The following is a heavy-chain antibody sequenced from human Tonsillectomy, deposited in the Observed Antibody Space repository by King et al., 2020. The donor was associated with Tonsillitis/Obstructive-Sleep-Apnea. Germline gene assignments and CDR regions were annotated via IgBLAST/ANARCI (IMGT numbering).Heavy chain of an antibody. D-gene: IGHD4-23*01. CDR1: GGSFSGYY. CDR3: ARGTTVVTPWVG. J-gene: IGHJ4*02. Sequence: VQLQQWGAGLLKPSETLSLTCAVYGGSFSGYYWSWIRQPPGKGLEWIGEINHSGSTNYNPSLKSRVTISVDTSKNQFSLKLSPVTAADTAVYYCARGTTVVTPWVGWGQGTLVTVSS. V-gene: IGHV4-34*01. CDR2: INHSGST.